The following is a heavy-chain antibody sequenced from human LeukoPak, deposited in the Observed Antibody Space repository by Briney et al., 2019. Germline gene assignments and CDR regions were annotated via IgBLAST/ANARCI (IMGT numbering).Heavy chain of an antibody. Sequence: GGSLRLSCAASGFTFSSYAMGWVRQARGRGLEWVSGISGSGGATYYADSVKGRFTISRDNSKSTLYLQMNSLRAEDTAVYYCARGMPYSSSPRDAFDIWGQGTMVTVSS. CDR3: ARGMPYSSSPRDAFDI. D-gene: IGHD6-13*01. V-gene: IGHV3-23*01. CDR2: ISGSGGAT. J-gene: IGHJ3*02. CDR1: GFTFSSYA.